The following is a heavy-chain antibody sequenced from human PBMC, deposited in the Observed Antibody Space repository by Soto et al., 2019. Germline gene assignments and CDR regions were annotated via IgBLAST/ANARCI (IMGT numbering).Heavy chain of an antibody. CDR3: AKFDDLVGATAPTSVYYYYYGMDV. J-gene: IGHJ6*02. D-gene: IGHD1-26*01. CDR2: ISGSGGST. CDR1: GFTFSSYA. Sequence: GGSLRLSCAASGFTFSSYAMSWVRQAPGKGLEWVSAISGSGGSTYYADSVKGRFTISRDNSKNTLYRQMNSLIAEDTAVYYCAKFDDLVGATAPTSVYYYYYGMDVWGQGTTVTVSS. V-gene: IGHV3-23*01.